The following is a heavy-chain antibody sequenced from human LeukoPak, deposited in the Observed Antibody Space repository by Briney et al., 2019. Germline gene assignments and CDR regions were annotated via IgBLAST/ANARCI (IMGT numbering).Heavy chain of an antibody. D-gene: IGHD2-15*01. Sequence: GGSLRLSCTASGFTLSNYAMRWVRQGRGKGREWVSAIAVTGGTYHADSVRGRLTISRDSSKNTLYLQMSSLRAEDAGVYYCAKAPVTTCSGTFCYPFDYWGQGTLVTVSS. J-gene: IGHJ4*02. CDR3: AKAPVTTCSGTFCYPFDY. CDR1: GFTLSNYA. V-gene: IGHV3-23*01. CDR2: IAVTGGT.